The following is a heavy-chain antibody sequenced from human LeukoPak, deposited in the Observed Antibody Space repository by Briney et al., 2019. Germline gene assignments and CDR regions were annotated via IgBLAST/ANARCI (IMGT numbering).Heavy chain of an antibody. Sequence: ASVKVSCKASGYSFTNYGISWVRQAPGQGLEWMGWISAYNGNTNYAQKLQGRVTMTTDTSTSTAYMELRSLRSDDTAVYYCARDPSYYDSSGYYPNYFDYWGQGTLVTVSS. CDR3: ARDPSYYDSSGYYPNYFDY. CDR2: ISAYNGNT. J-gene: IGHJ4*02. D-gene: IGHD3-22*01. V-gene: IGHV1-18*01. CDR1: GYSFTNYG.